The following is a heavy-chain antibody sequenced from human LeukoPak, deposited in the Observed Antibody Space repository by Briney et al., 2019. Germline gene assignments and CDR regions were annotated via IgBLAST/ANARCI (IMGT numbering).Heavy chain of an antibody. CDR2: IKQDGSEK. V-gene: IGHV3-7*01. CDR3: GRIFNIWGTFRNT. Sequence: GGSLRLSCAASGFTFSSYWMSWVRQAPGKGLEWVANIKQDGSEKYYADSVKGRFTISRDNANNSVSLQMTALRAEDTAVYYCGRIFNIWGTFRNTWGQGTQVTVSS. D-gene: IGHD3-16*02. CDR1: GFTFSSYW. J-gene: IGHJ4*02.